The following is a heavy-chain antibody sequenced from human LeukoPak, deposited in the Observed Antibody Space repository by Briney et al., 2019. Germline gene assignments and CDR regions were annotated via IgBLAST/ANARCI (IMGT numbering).Heavy chain of an antibody. CDR2: IYYSGST. CDR3: ARGPHYDILTGYYTPIDY. D-gene: IGHD3-9*01. J-gene: IGHJ4*02. CDR1: GGSISSYY. V-gene: IGHV4-59*12. Sequence: SETLSLTCTVSGGSISSYYWSWIRQPPGKGLEWIGYIYYSGSTNYNPSLKSRVTISVDTSKNQFSLKLSSVTAADTAVYYCARGPHYDILTGYYTPIDYWGQGTLVTVSS.